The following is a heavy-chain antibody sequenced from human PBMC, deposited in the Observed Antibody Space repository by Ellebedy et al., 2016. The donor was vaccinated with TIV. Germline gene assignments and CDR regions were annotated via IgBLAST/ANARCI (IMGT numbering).Heavy chain of an antibody. J-gene: IGHJ4*02. CDR2: IYPGDPDV. CDR1: GYKFTTYW. D-gene: IGHD4-23*01. CDR3: AKFGDNSLDY. Sequence: KVSCKDSGYKFTTYWIGWVRQMPGKGLEWMGSIYPGDPDVRYSPSFRGQVTISADSSINTAYLQWSSLKASDTAMYYCAKFGDNSLDYWGQGTLVTVSS. V-gene: IGHV5-51*01.